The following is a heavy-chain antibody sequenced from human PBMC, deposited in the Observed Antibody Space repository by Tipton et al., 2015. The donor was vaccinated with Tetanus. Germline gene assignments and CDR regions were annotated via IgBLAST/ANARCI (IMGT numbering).Heavy chain of an antibody. CDR1: GFSVSNNH. Sequence: SLRLSCAASGFSVSNNHMNWVRQAPGKGLEWVSVVYGAGSTDYADSVQGRFTRYRDNSKNILYLQLSNLRADDAAVYYYTRGRPLTGNYYQYYMDVWGKGTTVTVSS. CDR2: VYGAGST. J-gene: IGHJ6*03. D-gene: IGHD3-9*01. CDR3: TRGRPLTGNYYQYYMDV. V-gene: IGHV3-53*01.